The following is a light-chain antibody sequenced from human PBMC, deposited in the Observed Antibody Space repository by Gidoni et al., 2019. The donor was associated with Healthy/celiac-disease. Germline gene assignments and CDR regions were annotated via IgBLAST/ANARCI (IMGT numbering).Light chain of an antibody. Sequence: QSALTQPASVSGSPGQSITISCTGTSSDVGGYNYVSWYQQHPGKAPKLMIYAVSNRPSGVSNRVSGSKSGNTASLTISGLQAEDEADYYGSSYTSSSTPYVFGTGTKVTVL. V-gene: IGLV2-14*01. CDR1: SSDVGGYNY. CDR2: AVS. J-gene: IGLJ1*01. CDR3: SSYTSSSTPYV.